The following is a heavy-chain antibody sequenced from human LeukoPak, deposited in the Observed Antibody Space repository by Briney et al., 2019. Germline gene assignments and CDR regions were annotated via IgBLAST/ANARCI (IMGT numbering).Heavy chain of an antibody. CDR2: IRQDGSEK. D-gene: IGHD6-13*01. V-gene: IGHV3-7*01. Sequence: GGSLRLSCAVSGFTFTDYWMNWVRQAPGKGLEWVASIRQDGSEKTYVDSVKGRFTISRDNTKNSLSLQVNSLPVDDKAVYCCVRDGTAAGLYFDLWGQGTLVTVSS. CDR1: GFTFTDYW. J-gene: IGHJ4*01. CDR3: VRDGTAAGLYFDL.